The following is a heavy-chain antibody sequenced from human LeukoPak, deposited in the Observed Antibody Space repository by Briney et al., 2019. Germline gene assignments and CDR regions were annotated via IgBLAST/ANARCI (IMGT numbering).Heavy chain of an antibody. Sequence: GGSLRLSCAASGFTFSDSYMTWVRQAPGKGVEWVAYISGSGHDINYSESAKGRFTISRDNAKNSLYLQMNSLRAEDTAVYYCARWRNTAMGKHFDYWGQGTLVTVSS. J-gene: IGHJ4*02. V-gene: IGHV3-11*04. CDR2: ISGSGHDI. CDR1: GFTFSDSY. CDR3: ARWRNTAMGKHFDY. D-gene: IGHD5-18*01.